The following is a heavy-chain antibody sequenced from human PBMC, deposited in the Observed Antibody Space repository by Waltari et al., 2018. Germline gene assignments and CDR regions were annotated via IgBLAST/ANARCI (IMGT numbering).Heavy chain of an antibody. Sequence: QGQLQESRPGLVRLSEILSLTCGFSGYSIISGYYWGWIRQPPGKGLEWIGSIYRSGTTYYNPSLESRVTMSVDTSKNQFSLKMSPVTAADTAVYYCTRRYTRRDYSPFDFWGQGTLVTVSS. CDR2: IYRSGTT. CDR3: TRRYTRRDYSPFDF. CDR1: GYSIISGYY. V-gene: IGHV4-38-2*01. D-gene: IGHD4-4*01. J-gene: IGHJ4*02.